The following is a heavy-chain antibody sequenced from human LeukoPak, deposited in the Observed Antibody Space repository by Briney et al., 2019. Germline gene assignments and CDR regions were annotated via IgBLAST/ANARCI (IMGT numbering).Heavy chain of an antibody. D-gene: IGHD3-22*01. CDR1: GGSISSGGYY. Sequence: PSQTLSLTCTVSGGSISSGGYYWSWIRQHPGKGLEWIGYIYYSGSTYYNPSLKSRVTISVDTSKNQFSLKLSSVTAADTAVYYCARARVVVTREDAFDIWGQGTMVTVSS. CDR2: IYYSGST. J-gene: IGHJ3*02. V-gene: IGHV4-31*03. CDR3: ARARVVVTREDAFDI.